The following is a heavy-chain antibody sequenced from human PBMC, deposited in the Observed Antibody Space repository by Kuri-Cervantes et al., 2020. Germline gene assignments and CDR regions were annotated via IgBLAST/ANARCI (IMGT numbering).Heavy chain of an antibody. V-gene: IGHV3-13*01. Sequence: GESLKISCAASGFTFSSYDMHWVRQATGKGLEWVSAIGTAGDTYHVDSVKGRFTVSRDNSKNTVYLQMNSLRVEDTAVYYCARLTLDLQNPDSWGQGTLVTVSS. CDR1: GFTFSSYD. CDR3: ARLTLDLQNPDS. J-gene: IGHJ5*02. D-gene: IGHD3/OR15-3a*01. CDR2: IGTAGDT.